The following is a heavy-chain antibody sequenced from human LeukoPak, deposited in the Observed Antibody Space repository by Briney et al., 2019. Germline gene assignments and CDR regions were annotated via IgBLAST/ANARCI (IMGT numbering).Heavy chain of an antibody. CDR1: GFTFSSYS. D-gene: IGHD2-21*01. CDR2: ISSSSSYI. J-gene: IGHJ3*02. V-gene: IGHV3-21*01. Sequence: GGSLRLSCAASGFTFSSYSMNWVRQAPGKGLEWVSSISSSSSYIYYADSVKGRFTISRDNAKNSLYLQMNSLRAEDTAVYYCARDGYLNAAFDIWGQGTMVTVSS. CDR3: ARDGYLNAAFDI.